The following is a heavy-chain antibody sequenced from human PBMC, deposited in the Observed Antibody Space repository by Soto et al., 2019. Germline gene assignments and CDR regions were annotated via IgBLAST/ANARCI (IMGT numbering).Heavy chain of an antibody. CDR1: GFTFSSYW. J-gene: IGHJ5*02. V-gene: IGHV3-74*01. CDR3: AREGKYYDSSGHNWFDP. D-gene: IGHD3-22*01. CDR2: INSDGSST. Sequence: GGSLRLSCAASGFTFSSYWMHWVRQAPGKGLVWVSRINSDGSSTSYADSVKGRFTISRDNAKNTLYLQMNSLRAEDTAVYFCAREGKYYDSSGHNWFDPWGQGTLVTVSS.